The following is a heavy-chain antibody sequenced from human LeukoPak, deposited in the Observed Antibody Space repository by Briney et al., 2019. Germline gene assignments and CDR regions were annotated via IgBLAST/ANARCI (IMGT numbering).Heavy chain of an antibody. D-gene: IGHD3-9*01. V-gene: IGHV3-48*01. CDR2: ISSSSSTI. J-gene: IGHJ4*02. Sequence: GGSLRLSFAASRFTFSSYWMSWVRQAPGKGLEWVSYISSSSSTIYYADSVKGRFTISRDNAKNSLYLQMNSLRAEDTAVYYCARDSPTYDILTGYHSDFDYWGQGTLVTVSS. CDR1: RFTFSSYW. CDR3: ARDSPTYDILTGYHSDFDY.